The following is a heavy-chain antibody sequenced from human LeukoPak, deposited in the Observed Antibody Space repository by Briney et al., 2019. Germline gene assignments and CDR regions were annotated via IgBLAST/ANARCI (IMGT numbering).Heavy chain of an antibody. CDR1: GFSFSGYE. CDR3: AKGDAYGDQNTDY. CDR2: ISTVGATI. D-gene: IGHD4-17*01. V-gene: IGHV3-48*03. J-gene: IGHJ4*02. Sequence: GGSLRLSCAAPGFSFSGYEMHWVRQAPGMGLEWISYISTVGATIYYADSVKGRFTISRDNAENSVYLQMSSLRPEDTAIYYCAKGDAYGDQNTDYWGRGTLVTAPS.